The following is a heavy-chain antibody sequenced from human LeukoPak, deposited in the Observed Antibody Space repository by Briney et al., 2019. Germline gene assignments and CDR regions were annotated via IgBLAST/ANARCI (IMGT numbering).Heavy chain of an antibody. CDR3: AREGLLWFGEPSPYDY. CDR2: ISAYNGNT. D-gene: IGHD3-10*01. J-gene: IGHJ4*02. CDR1: GYTFTSYG. V-gene: IGHV1-18*01. Sequence: GASVTVSCTASGYTFTSYGISWVRQAPGQGLEGMGWISAYNGNTNYAQKLQGRVTMTTDTSTSTAYMELRSLRSDDTAVYYCAREGLLWFGEPSPYDYWGQGTLVTVSS.